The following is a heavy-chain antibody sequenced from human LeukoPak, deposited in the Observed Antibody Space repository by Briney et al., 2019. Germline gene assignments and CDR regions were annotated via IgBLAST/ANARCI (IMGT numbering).Heavy chain of an antibody. CDR1: GFTFSDYY. CDR2: ISSSGSTI. D-gene: IGHD5-18*01. CDR3: ARDPPETAMAPDY. V-gene: IGHV3-11*01. J-gene: IGHJ4*02. Sequence: GGSLRLSCAASGFTFSDYYMSWIHQAPGKGLEWVSYISSSGSTIYYADSVKGRFTISRDNAKNSLYLQMNSLRAEDTAVYYCARDPPETAMAPDYSGQGTLVPVSS.